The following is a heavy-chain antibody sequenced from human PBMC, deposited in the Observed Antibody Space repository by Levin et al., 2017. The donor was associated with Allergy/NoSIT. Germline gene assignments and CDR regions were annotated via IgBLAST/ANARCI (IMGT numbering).Heavy chain of an antibody. V-gene: IGHV3-48*03. CDR2: ISSSSSTI. CDR3: ARQLGNFWSGYNYFDY. CDR1: GFTFSSYE. Sequence: GESLKISCAASGFTFSSYEMNWVRQAPGKGLEWVSYISSSSSTIYYADSVKGRFTISRDNAKNSLYLQMNSLRAEDTAVYYCARQLGNFWSGYNYFDYWGQGTLVTVSS. J-gene: IGHJ4*02. D-gene: IGHD3-3*01.